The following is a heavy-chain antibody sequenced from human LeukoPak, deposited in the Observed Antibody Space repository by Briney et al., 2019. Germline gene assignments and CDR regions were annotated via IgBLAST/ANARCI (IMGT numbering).Heavy chain of an antibody. Sequence: PSETLSLTCTVSGGSISSSSYYWGWIRQPPGKGLEWIGSIYYSGSTYYNPSLKSRVTISVDTSKNQFSLKLSSVTAADTAVYYCARDLDSSGWYWFDPWGQGTLVTVSS. CDR1: GGSISSSSYY. D-gene: IGHD6-19*01. V-gene: IGHV4-39*02. CDR2: IYYSGST. J-gene: IGHJ5*02. CDR3: ARDLDSSGWYWFDP.